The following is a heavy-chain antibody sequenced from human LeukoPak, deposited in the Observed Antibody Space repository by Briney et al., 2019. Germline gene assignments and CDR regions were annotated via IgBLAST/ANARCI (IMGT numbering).Heavy chain of an antibody. Sequence: ASGTLSLTCTVSGGSISSYYWSWIRRPAGKGLEWIGRIYTSGSTNYNPSLKSRVTISVDKSKNQFSLKLSSVTAADTAVYYCARGPQSLDYYFDYWGQGTLVTVSS. J-gene: IGHJ4*02. V-gene: IGHV4-4*07. CDR2: IYTSGST. CDR1: GGSISSYY. D-gene: IGHD2-2*03. CDR3: ARGPQSLDYYFDY.